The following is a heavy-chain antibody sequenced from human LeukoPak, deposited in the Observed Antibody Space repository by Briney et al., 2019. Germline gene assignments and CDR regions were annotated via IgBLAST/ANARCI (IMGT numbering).Heavy chain of an antibody. Sequence: WETLSLTRAVYGGSFSGYYWGWIRQPPGKGLEWIGSIYHRGSTYYNPSLKSRVTISVDTSKNQFSLKLSSVTAADTAVYYCARGGTDYDRSISAFDIWGQGTMVTVSS. D-gene: IGHD3-22*01. CDR1: GGSFSGYY. V-gene: IGHV4-38-2*01. J-gene: IGHJ3*02. CDR3: ARGGTDYDRSISAFDI. CDR2: IYHRGST.